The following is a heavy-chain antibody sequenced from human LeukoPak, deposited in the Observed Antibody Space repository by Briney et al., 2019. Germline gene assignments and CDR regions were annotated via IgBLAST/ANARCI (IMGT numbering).Heavy chain of an antibody. V-gene: IGHV3-53*01. J-gene: IGHJ4*02. D-gene: IGHD7-27*01. CDR1: GFTVSSNY. Sequence: GSLRLSCAASGFTVSSNYMSWVRQAPGKGLEWVSVIYSGGSTYYADSVKGRFTISRDSSKNTLYLQMNSLRAEDTAVYYCARGGGWGSINYFDYWGQGTLVTVSS. CDR3: ARGGGWGSINYFDY. CDR2: IYSGGST.